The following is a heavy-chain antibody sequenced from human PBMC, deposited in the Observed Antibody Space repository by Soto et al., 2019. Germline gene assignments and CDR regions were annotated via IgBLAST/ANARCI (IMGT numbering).Heavy chain of an antibody. CDR1: GYTFTSHG. CDR3: PRESSIAAAGNYYYGMDV. Sequence: GDAVKVSGKASGYTFTSHGISWVRLSPGQGLEWMGWISAYNGNTNYAQKLQGRVTMTTDTSTSTAYMELRSLRSDDTAVYYCPRESSIAAAGNYYYGMDVWGQGTTLTVSS. CDR2: ISAYNGNT. V-gene: IGHV1-18*01. J-gene: IGHJ6*01. D-gene: IGHD6-13*01.